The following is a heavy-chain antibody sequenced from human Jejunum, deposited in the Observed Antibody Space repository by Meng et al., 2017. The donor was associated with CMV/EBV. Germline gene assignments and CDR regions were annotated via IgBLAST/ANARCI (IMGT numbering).Heavy chain of an antibody. CDR2: FVNNVDT. J-gene: IGHJ5*02. CDR1: GYTVASYG. D-gene: IGHD1-1*01. CDR3: ARGRYELIWGLFNP. Sequence: VLLLQSGAEVKQPGASVRVSCEASGYTVASYGISWLRQAPGQGLEWMGWFVNNVDTYSAQKFQGRVTMPTDTHTSTAFMELRSLRSDDTAVYYCARGRYELIWGLFNPWGQGTLVTVSS. V-gene: IGHV1-18*01.